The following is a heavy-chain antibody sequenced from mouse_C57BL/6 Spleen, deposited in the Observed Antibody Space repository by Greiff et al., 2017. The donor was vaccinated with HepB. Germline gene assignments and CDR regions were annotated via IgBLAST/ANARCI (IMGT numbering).Heavy chain of an antibody. Sequence: EVKLVESGGGLVKPGGSLKLSCAASGFTFSSYAMSWVRQTPEKRLEWVATISDGGSYTYYPDNVKGRFTISRDNAKNNLYLQMSHLKSEDTAMYYCARGGPFMDYWGQGTSVTVSS. CDR3: ARGGPFMDY. CDR1: GFTFSSYA. J-gene: IGHJ4*01. V-gene: IGHV5-4*03. CDR2: ISDGGSYT.